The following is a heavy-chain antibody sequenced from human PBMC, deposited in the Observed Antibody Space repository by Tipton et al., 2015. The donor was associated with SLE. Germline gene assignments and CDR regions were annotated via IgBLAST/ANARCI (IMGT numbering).Heavy chain of an antibody. CDR1: GGSISSSGYS. J-gene: IGHJ4*02. CDR2: HIYTGGNT. Sequence: TLSLTCTVSGGSISSSGYSWSWIRQPAGKSLEWIGRFYTSHIYTGGNTFYNPSLKSRVTISVDTSKNQFSLNLSSVTAADTAVYYCARDEYRYDTTGYHLLGHFDFWGQGTLVTVSS. V-gene: IGHV4-61*02. CDR3: ARDEYRYDTTGYHLLGHFDF. D-gene: IGHD3-22*01.